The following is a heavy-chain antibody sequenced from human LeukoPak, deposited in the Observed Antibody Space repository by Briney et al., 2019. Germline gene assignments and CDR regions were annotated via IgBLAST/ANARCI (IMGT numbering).Heavy chain of an antibody. J-gene: IGHJ4*02. D-gene: IGHD3-3*01. CDR2: IYHSGST. CDR1: GGSISSGGYS. Sequence: SETLSLTCAVSGGSISSGGYSWSWIRQPPGKGLEWIGYIYHSGSTYYNPSLKSRVTISVDTSKNQFSLKLSSVTAADTAVYYCARLTYYDFWSGLYYFDYWGQGTLVTVSS. CDR3: ARLTYYDFWSGLYYFDY. V-gene: IGHV4-30-2*03.